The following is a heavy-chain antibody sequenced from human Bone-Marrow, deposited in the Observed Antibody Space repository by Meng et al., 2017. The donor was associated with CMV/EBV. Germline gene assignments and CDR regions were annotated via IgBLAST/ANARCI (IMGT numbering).Heavy chain of an antibody. J-gene: IGHJ4*02. Sequence: GESLKISCAASGFTFSSYAMSWVRQAPGKGLEWVSAISGSGGSTYYADSVKGRFTISRDNSKNTLYLQMNSLRAEDTAVYYCAKDSAGSYFPQEGYYWGQGTLVTASS. CDR3: AKDSAGSYFPQEGYY. CDR1: GFTFSSYA. V-gene: IGHV3-23*01. CDR2: ISGSGGST. D-gene: IGHD1-26*01.